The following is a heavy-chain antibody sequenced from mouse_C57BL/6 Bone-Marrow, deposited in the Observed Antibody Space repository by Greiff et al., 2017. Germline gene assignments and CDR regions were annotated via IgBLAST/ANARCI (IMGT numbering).Heavy chain of an antibody. V-gene: IGHV1-19*01. Sequence: EVQLQQSGPVLVKPGASVKMSCKASGYTFTDYYMNWVKQSHGKSLEWIGVINPYNGGPSYNQKFKGKAKLTVEKSSSTAYMELNSLTLEDSAVYYCARISIYYGNYGAYWGQGTLVTVSA. CDR2: INPYNGGP. J-gene: IGHJ3*01. CDR3: ARISIYYGNYGAY. CDR1: GYTFTDYY. D-gene: IGHD2-1*01.